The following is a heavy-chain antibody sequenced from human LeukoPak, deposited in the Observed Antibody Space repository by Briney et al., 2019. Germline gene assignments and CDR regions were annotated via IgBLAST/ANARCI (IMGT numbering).Heavy chain of an antibody. Sequence: GGSLRLSCAASGFTFSSYAMHWVRQAPGKGLEWVAVISYDGSNKYYADSVKGRFTISRDDSKNTLFLQMNSLRVEDTAMYHCARIGLGVSFGSGFDYWGQGTLVTVTS. CDR1: GFTFSSYA. CDR2: ISYDGSNK. V-gene: IGHV3-30-3*01. CDR3: ARIGLGVSFGSGFDY. D-gene: IGHD3-10*01. J-gene: IGHJ4*02.